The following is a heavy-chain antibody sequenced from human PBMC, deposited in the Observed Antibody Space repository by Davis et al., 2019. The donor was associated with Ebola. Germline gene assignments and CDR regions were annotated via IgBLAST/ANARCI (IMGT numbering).Heavy chain of an antibody. CDR3: ARGLGLGWFDP. CDR2: INHSGST. Sequence: SQTLSLTCAVYGGSFSGYFWSWIRQPPGKGLEWIGEINHSGSTTYNPSLKSRVTISVDTSKNQFSLKLTSVTAADTAVYYCARGLGLGWFDPWGQGTLVTVSS. J-gene: IGHJ5*02. D-gene: IGHD3-16*01. V-gene: IGHV4-34*01. CDR1: GGSFSGYF.